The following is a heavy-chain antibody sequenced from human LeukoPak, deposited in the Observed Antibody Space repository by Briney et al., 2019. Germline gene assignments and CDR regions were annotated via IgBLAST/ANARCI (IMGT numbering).Heavy chain of an antibody. J-gene: IGHJ4*02. CDR3: AREYTMVRGVMGY. D-gene: IGHD3-10*01. Sequence: SETLSLTCAVYGGSFSGYYWSWIRQPPGKGLEWIGEINHSGSTNYNPSLKSRVTISVDKSKNQFSLKLSSVTAADTAVYYCAREYTMVRGVMGYWGQGTLVTVSS. CDR1: GGSFSGYY. V-gene: IGHV4-34*01. CDR2: INHSGST.